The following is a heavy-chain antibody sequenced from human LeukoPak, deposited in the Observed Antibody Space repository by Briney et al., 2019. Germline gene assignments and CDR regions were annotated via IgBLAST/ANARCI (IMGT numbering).Heavy chain of an antibody. CDR3: ARSRYCSGGSRYENWYFDL. CDR1: GYTFTGYC. J-gene: IGHJ2*01. V-gene: IGHV1-2*02. Sequence: ASVKVSCKASGYTFTGYCMHWVRQAPGQGLEWMGWINPNSGGTNYAQKFQARVTMTRDTSISTAYMELSRLRPDDTAVYYCARSRYCSGGSRYENWYFDLWGRGTLVTVSS. CDR2: INPNSGGT. D-gene: IGHD2-15*01.